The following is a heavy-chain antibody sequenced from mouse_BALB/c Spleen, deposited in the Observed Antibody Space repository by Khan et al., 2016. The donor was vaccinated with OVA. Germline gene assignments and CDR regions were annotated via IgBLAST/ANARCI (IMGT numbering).Heavy chain of an antibody. J-gene: IGHJ4*01. CDR1: GYTFTSNT. CDR2: INPRSGYT. D-gene: IGHD2-14*01. Sequence: QVQLQQSGAELARPGASVRMSCKASGYTFTSNTMHWIKQRPGQGLEWIGYINPRSGYTNYNQNFKDKATLTADKSSSTAYMQLSSLTSEDSAVYYWARRTTGYTMDSWGQGTSVTVSS. CDR3: ARRTTGYTMDS. V-gene: IGHV1-4*01.